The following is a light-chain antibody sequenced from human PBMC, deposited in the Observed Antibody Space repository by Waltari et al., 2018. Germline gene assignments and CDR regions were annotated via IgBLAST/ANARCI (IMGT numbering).Light chain of an antibody. J-gene: IGKJ1*01. CDR3: QHYVRLPVT. CDR1: QSVGRS. Sequence: EIVLTHSPRTLSLSPGERATLSCWASQSVGRSLAWYQQKRGQAPRLLIYGASTRATGIPDRFSGSGSGTDFSLTISRLEPEDFAVYYCQHYVRLPVTFGQGTKVEI. CDR2: GAS. V-gene: IGKV3-20*01.